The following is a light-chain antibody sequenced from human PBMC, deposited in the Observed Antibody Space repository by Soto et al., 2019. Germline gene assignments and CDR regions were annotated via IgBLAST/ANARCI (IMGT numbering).Light chain of an antibody. CDR1: QSLVVGDGNTY. CDR2: KVS. CDR3: MQATHWPYT. Sequence: DVVLTQSPLSLPVTLGQPASISCRSSQSLVVGDGNTYLNWCQQRPGQSPRRLIYKVSNRASGVPDRLSGSGSGPDFTLKSSRGEAEDVGITYCMQATHWPYTFGQRTKLETK. J-gene: IGKJ2*01. V-gene: IGKV2-30*01.